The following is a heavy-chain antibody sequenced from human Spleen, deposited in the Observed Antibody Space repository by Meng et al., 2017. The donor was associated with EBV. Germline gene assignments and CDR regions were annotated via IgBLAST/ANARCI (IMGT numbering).Heavy chain of an antibody. J-gene: IGHJ4*02. CDR1: GGTFSSYA. CDR3: AGGAADDYGDYSAFDS. V-gene: IGHV1-69*01. Sequence: VQVGQSGGSRKKPGSSVKVSCKASGGTFSSYALSWVRQAPGQRLEWMGGILPSTTNYAQKFRGRVTITADESTTTAYMELSSLKSEDTAVYFCAGGAADDYGDYSAFDSWGQGTLVTVSS. CDR2: ILPSTT. D-gene: IGHD4-17*01.